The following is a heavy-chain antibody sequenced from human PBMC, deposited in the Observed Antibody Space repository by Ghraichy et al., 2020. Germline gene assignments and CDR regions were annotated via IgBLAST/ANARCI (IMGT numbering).Heavy chain of an antibody. J-gene: IGHJ6*02. CDR2: IKQDGSEK. V-gene: IGHV3-7*01. CDR1: GFTFSSYW. Sequence: GESLNISCAASGFTFSSYWMSWVRQAPGKGLEWVANIKQDGSEKYYVDSVKGRFTISRDNAKNSLYLQMNSLRAEDTAVYYCARDTIFGVVTRIDGMDVWGQGTTVTVSS. CDR3: ARDTIFGVVTRIDGMDV. D-gene: IGHD3-3*01.